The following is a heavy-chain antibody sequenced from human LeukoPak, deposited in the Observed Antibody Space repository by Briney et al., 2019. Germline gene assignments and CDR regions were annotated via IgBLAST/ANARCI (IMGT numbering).Heavy chain of an antibody. J-gene: IGHJ6*02. V-gene: IGHV3-30*02. D-gene: IGHD3-10*01. CDR1: GFTFSSYG. Sequence: GGSLRLSCAASGFTFSSYGMHWVRQAPGKGLEWVAFIWYDGSNKYYADSVKGRFTISRDNSKNTLYLQMNSLRAEDTAVYYCAKDEVRYGNYYYYGMDVWGQGTTVTVSS. CDR2: IWYDGSNK. CDR3: AKDEVRYGNYYYYGMDV.